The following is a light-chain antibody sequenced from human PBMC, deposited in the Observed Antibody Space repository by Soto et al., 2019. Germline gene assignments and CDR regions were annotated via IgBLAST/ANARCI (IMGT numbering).Light chain of an antibody. Sequence: EIVLTQSPGTLSLYTGERATLACRASQTVYSSYLAWYQQKPGQAPRLLIYGAASRATGIPDRFSGSASGTDLTLTISRLEPEDFAVYYCQQYGSSPPTLTFGGGTTVAIK. CDR1: QTVYSSY. CDR2: GAA. V-gene: IGKV3-20*01. J-gene: IGKJ4*01. CDR3: QQYGSSPPTLT.